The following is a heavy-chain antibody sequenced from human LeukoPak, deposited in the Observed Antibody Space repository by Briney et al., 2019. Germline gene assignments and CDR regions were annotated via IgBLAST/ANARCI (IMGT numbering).Heavy chain of an antibody. CDR2: IYHSGST. CDR3: YSRGFGLRMDV. V-gene: IGHV4-38-2*02. D-gene: IGHD3-10*01. CDR1: GYSISSGYY. J-gene: IGHJ6*03. Sequence: SETLSLTCTVSGYSISSGYYWGWIRQPPGEGLEWIGSIYHSGSTYYNPSLKSRVTISVDTSKNQFSLKLSSVTAADTAVYYCYSRGFGLRMDVWGKGTTVIVSS.